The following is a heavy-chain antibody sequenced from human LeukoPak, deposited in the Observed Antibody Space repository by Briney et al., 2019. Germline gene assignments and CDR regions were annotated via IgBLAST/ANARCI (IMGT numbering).Heavy chain of an antibody. V-gene: IGHV3-30*03. CDR3: ARDRESGDDY. CDR2: ISYDGSNK. CDR1: GFTFSSYG. D-gene: IGHD4-17*01. Sequence: GRSLRLSCAASGFTFSSYGMHWVRQAPGKGLEWVAVISYDGSNKYYADSVKGRFTISRDNSKNTLYLQMNSLRAEDTAVYYCARDRESGDDYWGQGTLVTVSS. J-gene: IGHJ4*02.